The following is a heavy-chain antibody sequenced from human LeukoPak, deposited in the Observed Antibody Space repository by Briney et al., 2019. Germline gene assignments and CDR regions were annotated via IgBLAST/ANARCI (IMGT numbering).Heavy chain of an antibody. V-gene: IGHV4-4*09. CDR3: ARRTHVGGADY. Sequence: SETLSLTCTVSGGSISSYYWSWIRQPPGKGLEWIGYIYTSGSTNYNPSLKSRVTISVDTSKNQFSLKLGSVTAADTAVYYCARRTHVGGADYWGQGTLVTVSS. CDR1: GGSISSYY. CDR2: IYTSGST. D-gene: IGHD3-16*01. J-gene: IGHJ4*02.